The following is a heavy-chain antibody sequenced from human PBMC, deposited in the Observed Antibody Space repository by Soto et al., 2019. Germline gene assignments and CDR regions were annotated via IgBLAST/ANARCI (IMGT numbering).Heavy chain of an antibody. D-gene: IGHD4-17*01. Sequence: PSETLSLTCTVSGGSVSTGSYYWSWIRQPPGKGLEWMGYIYYSGSTNYNPSLKSRVTISVDTSKNQFSLKLSSVTAADTAVYYCARDMRDYGDYERGFDYWGQGTLVTVS. CDR3: ARDMRDYGDYERGFDY. CDR2: IYYSGST. J-gene: IGHJ4*02. CDR1: GGSVSTGSYY. V-gene: IGHV4-61*01.